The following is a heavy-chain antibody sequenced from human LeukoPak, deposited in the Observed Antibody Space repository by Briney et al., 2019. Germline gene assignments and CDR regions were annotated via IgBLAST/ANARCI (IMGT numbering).Heavy chain of an antibody. CDR1: GFTVSSNY. Sequence: PGGSLRLSCAASGFTVSSNYMSWVRQAPGKGLEWVSVIYSGGSTYYADSVKGRFTISRDNSKNTLYLQMNSLRAEDTAVYYCARGASGSYWGVTFFFDYWGQGTLVTVSS. CDR2: IYSGGST. J-gene: IGHJ4*02. V-gene: IGHV3-66*01. D-gene: IGHD1-26*01. CDR3: ARGASGSYWGVTFFFDY.